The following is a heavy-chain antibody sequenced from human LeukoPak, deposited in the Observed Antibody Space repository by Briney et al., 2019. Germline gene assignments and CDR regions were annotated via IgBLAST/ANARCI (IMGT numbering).Heavy chain of an antibody. Sequence: PSETLSLTCTVSGGSISSSSYYWGWIRQPPGKGLEWIGSIYYSGSTYYNPSLKGRVTISVDTSKNQFSLKLSSVTAADTAVYYCARTTLGYSSSWYTPLDAFDIWGQGTMVTVSS. J-gene: IGHJ3*02. D-gene: IGHD6-13*01. V-gene: IGHV4-39*07. CDR3: ARTTLGYSSSWYTPLDAFDI. CDR1: GGSISSSSYY. CDR2: IYYSGST.